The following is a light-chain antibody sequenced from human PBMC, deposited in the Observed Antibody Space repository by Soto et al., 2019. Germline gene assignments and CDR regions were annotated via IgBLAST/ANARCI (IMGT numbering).Light chain of an antibody. CDR1: RTVGNF. V-gene: IGKV3-11*01. Sequence: EIVFTHSPATLSLSPVERSSLSCMASRTVGNFLAWYQQKPGQAPSLLIYDATHRATGIPARFSGSGSGTDFTLTISSLEPDDFGVYYCQQRYNWPPLTFGGGTKVDIK. CDR2: DAT. J-gene: IGKJ4*01. CDR3: QQRYNWPPLT.